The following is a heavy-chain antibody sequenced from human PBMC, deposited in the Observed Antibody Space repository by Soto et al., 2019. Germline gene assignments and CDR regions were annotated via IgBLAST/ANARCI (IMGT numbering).Heavy chain of an antibody. D-gene: IGHD7-27*01. CDR2: MNPNSSNT. CDR3: ALNGVDYVRYYGMDV. CDR1: GYTFTSYD. V-gene: IGHV1-8*01. J-gene: IGHJ6*02. Sequence: GSVKVCFKACGYTFTSYDMNCVRRATGQGLEWMGWMNPNSSNTGCAHKFHGRVTMTRNTSISTAYMDLSSLRSEDTAVYYCALNGVDYVRYYGMDVWGQGTTVTVSS.